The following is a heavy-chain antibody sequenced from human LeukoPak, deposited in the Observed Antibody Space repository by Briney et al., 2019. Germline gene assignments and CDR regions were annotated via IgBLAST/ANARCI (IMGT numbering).Heavy chain of an antibody. Sequence: GGSLRLSCAASGFTFSSYAMHWVRQAPGKGLEWVAVISYDGSNKYYADSVKGRFTISRDNSKNTLYLQMNSLRAEDTAVYYCAKELTRNWGQGTLVTVSS. J-gene: IGHJ4*02. CDR1: GFTFSSYA. CDR3: AKELTRN. D-gene: IGHD2-8*01. CDR2: ISYDGSNK. V-gene: IGHV3-30-3*01.